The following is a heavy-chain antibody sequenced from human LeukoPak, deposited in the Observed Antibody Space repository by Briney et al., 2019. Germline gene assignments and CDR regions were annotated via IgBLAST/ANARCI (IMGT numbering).Heavy chain of an antibody. CDR3: ARLPEGMYSFYYVDV. Sequence: NLGESLKISCQGSGYTFANFWIAWVRQMPGKGLEWMGIIYPGDSDTRYSPSFQGQVTISADKSISTAYLQWSSLQASDTATYYCARLPEGMYSFYYVDVWGKGTTVTVSS. CDR2: IYPGDSDT. CDR1: GYTFANFW. J-gene: IGHJ6*03. V-gene: IGHV5-51*01.